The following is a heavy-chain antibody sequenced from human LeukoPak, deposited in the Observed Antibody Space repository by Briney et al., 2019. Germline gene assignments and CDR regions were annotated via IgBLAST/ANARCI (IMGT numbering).Heavy chain of an antibody. V-gene: IGHV4-34*01. CDR2: INHSGST. CDR1: GGSFSGYY. D-gene: IGHD1-26*01. CDR3: ARGGGGSYHNWFDP. J-gene: IGHJ5*02. Sequence: SETLSLTCAVYGGSFSGYYWSWIRQPPGKELEWIGEINHSGSTNYNPSLKSRVTISVDTSKNQFSLKLSSVTAADTAVYYCARGGGGSYHNWFDPWGQGTLVTVSS.